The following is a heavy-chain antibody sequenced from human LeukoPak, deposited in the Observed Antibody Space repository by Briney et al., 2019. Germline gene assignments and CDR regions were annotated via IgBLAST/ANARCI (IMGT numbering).Heavy chain of an antibody. CDR2: INWHGTT. Sequence: GGSLRLSCAASGFTFEDYTMHWVRQAPGKTLEWVSLINWHGTTYYTDSVKDRFTISRDNSKNSLYLQMDTLRREDTAFYYCVKDISYESSGSVFEYWGQGALVTVSS. J-gene: IGHJ4*02. CDR3: VKDISYESSGSVFEY. D-gene: IGHD3-22*01. CDR1: GFTFEDYT. V-gene: IGHV3-43*01.